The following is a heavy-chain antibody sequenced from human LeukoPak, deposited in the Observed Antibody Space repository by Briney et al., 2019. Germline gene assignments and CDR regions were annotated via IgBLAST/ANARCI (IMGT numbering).Heavy chain of an antibody. J-gene: IGHJ4*02. Sequence: SQTLSLTCTVSGGSISSGNYYWSWIRQPPGKGLEWIGYIYYSGSTYYNPSLKSRVTISVDTSKNQFSLKLSSVTAADTAVYYSASLYDSSGYAFDYWGQGTLVTVSS. CDR3: ASLYDSSGYAFDY. D-gene: IGHD3-22*01. CDR1: GGSISSGNYY. CDR2: IYYSGST. V-gene: IGHV4-30-4*01.